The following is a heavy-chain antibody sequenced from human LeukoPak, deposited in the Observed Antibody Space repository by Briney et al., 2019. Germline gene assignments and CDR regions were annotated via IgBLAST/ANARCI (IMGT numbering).Heavy chain of an antibody. V-gene: IGHV3-11*04. J-gene: IGHJ4*02. CDR1: GFCFSDSY. CDR3: ARGKSGSYGTKGY. D-gene: IGHD1-26*01. Sequence: PGGSLRLSCVVSGFCFSDSYMTWIRQTPGKGLEWLAYISGSGSGIYYADSVKGRFTISRDNAKNSLYLQMNSLRVEDTAVYYCARGKSGSYGTKGYWGQGTLVTVSS. CDR2: ISGSGSGI.